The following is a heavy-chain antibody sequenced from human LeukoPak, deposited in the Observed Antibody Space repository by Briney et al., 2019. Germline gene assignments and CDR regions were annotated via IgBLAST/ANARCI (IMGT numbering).Heavy chain of an antibody. V-gene: IGHV1-2*02. Sequence: ASVKVSCKASGYTFTGYYMHWVRQAPGQGLEGMGWINPNSGGTNYAQKFQGRVTMTRDTSISTAYMELSRLRSDDTAVYYCARRAYSSSWTDAFDIWGQGTMVTVSS. CDR1: GYTFTGYY. CDR2: INPNSGGT. CDR3: ARRAYSSSWTDAFDI. J-gene: IGHJ3*02. D-gene: IGHD6-13*01.